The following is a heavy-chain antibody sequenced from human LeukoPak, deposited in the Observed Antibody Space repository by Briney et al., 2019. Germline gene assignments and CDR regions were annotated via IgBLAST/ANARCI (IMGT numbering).Heavy chain of an antibody. Sequence: SETLSLTCAVYGGSFSGYYWSWVRQPPGKGLEWVGEINHSGSTNYNPSLKSRVTISVDTSKNQFSLKLSSVTAADTAVYYCARGGDTAIDYWGQGTLVTVSS. CDR1: GGSFSGYY. CDR2: INHSGST. J-gene: IGHJ4*02. CDR3: ARGGDTAIDY. D-gene: IGHD5-18*01. V-gene: IGHV4-34*01.